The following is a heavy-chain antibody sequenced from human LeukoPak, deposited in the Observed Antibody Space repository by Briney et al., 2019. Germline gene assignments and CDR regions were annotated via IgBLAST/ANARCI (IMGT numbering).Heavy chain of an antibody. CDR3: ARHLLGSRGYFDY. Sequence: PSETLSLTCAVSSYSISSGYYWGWIRQPPGKGLEWIGSIYHSGNTYYNPSLKSRITMSVDMSKNQFSLKLSSVTAADTAVYYCARHLLGSRGYFDYWGQGTLVTVSS. CDR1: SYSISSGYY. D-gene: IGHD7-27*01. V-gene: IGHV4-38-2*01. J-gene: IGHJ4*02. CDR2: IYHSGNT.